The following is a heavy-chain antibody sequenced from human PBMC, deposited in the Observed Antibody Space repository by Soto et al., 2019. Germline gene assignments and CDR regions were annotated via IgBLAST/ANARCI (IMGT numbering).Heavy chain of an antibody. V-gene: IGHV1-69*08. J-gene: IGHJ4*02. D-gene: IGHD5-12*01. Sequence: QVQLEQSGAEVKKPGSSVRVSCKASGGPFSNDIITWVRQAPGQGLEWMGRIIPLLTTSTYAQKFQGRLTITADRSTGTAYMDLKNLTYADTAVYYCARDSPIGSTFSGYDAIDYWGQGTRITVSS. CDR1: GGPFSNDI. CDR3: ARDSPIGSTFSGYDAIDY. CDR2: IIPLLTTS.